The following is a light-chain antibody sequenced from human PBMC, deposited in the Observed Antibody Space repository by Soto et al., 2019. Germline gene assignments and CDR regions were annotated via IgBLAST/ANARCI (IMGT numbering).Light chain of an antibody. Sequence: AIRMTQSPSSLSASTGDRVTITCRASQGISSYLAWYQQKPGKAPKLLIYAASTLQSGVPPRFSGSGSGTDFTLTISCLQSEDFATYYCQQYYSYPTTFGQGTGLEIK. CDR3: QQYYSYPTT. CDR1: QGISSY. J-gene: IGKJ5*01. CDR2: AAS. V-gene: IGKV1-8*01.